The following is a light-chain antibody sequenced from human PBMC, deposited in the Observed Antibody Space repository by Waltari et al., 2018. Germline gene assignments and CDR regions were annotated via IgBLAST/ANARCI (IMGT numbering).Light chain of an antibody. Sequence: DIVMTQSPLSLPVTPGEPASISCRSSQSLLHRNGNIYLDWYLQKPGQSPRLLIHLGSNRAAGGPDRCSGSGAGTDFTLKVSRVEAEDVGVYDCMQTLQTPLTFGGGTKVEIK. CDR2: LGS. CDR3: MQTLQTPLT. J-gene: IGKJ4*01. CDR1: QSLLHRNGNIY. V-gene: IGKV2-28*01.